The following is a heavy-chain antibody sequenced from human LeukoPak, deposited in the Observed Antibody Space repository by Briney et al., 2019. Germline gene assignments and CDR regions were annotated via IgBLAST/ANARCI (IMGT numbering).Heavy chain of an antibody. D-gene: IGHD6-13*01. CDR2: ISPDGSST. Sequence: GGSLRLSCAASGFTFSSYWMHWVRQAPGKGLVWVSRISPDGSSTTYADSAKGRFTISRDNAKDTLYLQMNSLRAEDTGVYYCAGHHQAYSKTYWGQGTLVTVSS. J-gene: IGHJ4*02. CDR3: AGHHQAYSKTY. V-gene: IGHV3-74*01. CDR1: GFTFSSYW.